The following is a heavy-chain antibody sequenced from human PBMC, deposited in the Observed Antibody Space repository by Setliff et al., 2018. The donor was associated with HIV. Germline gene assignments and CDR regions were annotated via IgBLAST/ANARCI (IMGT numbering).Heavy chain of an antibody. D-gene: IGHD1-26*01. V-gene: IGHV4-39*01. J-gene: IGHJ6*03. Sequence: LSLTCTVSGGSISSSSYYWGWIRQPPGKGLEYIGNIYYTGSTHHNPSLESRVATSVDTSKNQFSLKLSSVTAADTAVYYCARIVRWELVATSTFFYYYMDVWGKGTTVTVSS. CDR3: ARIVRWELVATSTFFYYYMDV. CDR1: GGSISSSSYY. CDR2: IYYTGST.